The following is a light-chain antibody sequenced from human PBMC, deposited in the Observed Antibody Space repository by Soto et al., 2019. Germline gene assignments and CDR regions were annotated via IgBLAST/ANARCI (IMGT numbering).Light chain of an antibody. J-gene: IGKJ4*01. V-gene: IGKV3-11*01. Sequence: EIVLTQSPATLSLSPGERATLSCRASQSVSSYLAWYQQKPGQAPRLLIYDASNRATGIPARFSGSGSGTDFTLTISSLEPKDFAVYYCQQRSNWPLALTFGGGTKVEIK. CDR2: DAS. CDR3: QQRSNWPLALT. CDR1: QSVSSY.